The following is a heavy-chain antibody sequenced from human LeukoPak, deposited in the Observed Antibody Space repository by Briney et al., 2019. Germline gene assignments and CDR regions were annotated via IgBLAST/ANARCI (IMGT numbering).Heavy chain of an antibody. V-gene: IGHV3-66*01. CDR1: GFTVSSNY. Sequence: PGGSLRLSCAESGFTVSSNYMSWVRQAPGKGLEWVSVIYSGGSTYYADSVRGRFTISRDNSKNTLHLQMNSLRAEDTAVYYCARDMYTRNPFDYWGQGTLVTVSS. D-gene: IGHD5/OR15-5a*01. CDR3: ARDMYTRNPFDY. J-gene: IGHJ4*02. CDR2: IYSGGST.